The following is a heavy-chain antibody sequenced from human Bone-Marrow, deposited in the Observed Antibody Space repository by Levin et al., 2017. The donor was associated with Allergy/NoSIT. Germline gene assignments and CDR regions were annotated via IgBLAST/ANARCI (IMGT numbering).Heavy chain of an antibody. J-gene: IGHJ3*02. Sequence: ASVKVSCKASGYTFTGYYMHWVRQAPGQGLEWMGRINPNSGGTNYAQKFQGRVTMTRDTSISTADMELSRLRSDDTAVYYCSRGRSLLTLVQPLLLFFKEGTGDNWGQGTMVTVS. V-gene: IGHV1-2*06. CDR2: INPNSGGT. CDR3: SRGRSLLTLVQPLLLFFKEGTGDN. CDR1: GYTFTGYY. D-gene: IGHD3-10*01.